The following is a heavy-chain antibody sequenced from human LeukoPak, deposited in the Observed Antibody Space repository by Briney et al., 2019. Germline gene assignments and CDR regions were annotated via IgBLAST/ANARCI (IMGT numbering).Heavy chain of an antibody. D-gene: IGHD3-22*01. V-gene: IGHV3-23*01. J-gene: IGHJ4*02. CDR2: ISDSGSST. Sequence: PGGSLRLSCAASGFTFSSYAMSWVRQAPGKGLEWVSVISDSGSSTYYADSVKGRFTISRDNAKNSLYLQMNSLRAEDTAVYYCARGGDHYYDSSGLEFDYWGQGTLVTVSS. CDR3: ARGGDHYYDSSGLEFDY. CDR1: GFTFSSYA.